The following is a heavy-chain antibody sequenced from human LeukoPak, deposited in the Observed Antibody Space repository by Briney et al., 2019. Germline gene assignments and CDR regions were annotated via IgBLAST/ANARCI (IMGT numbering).Heavy chain of an antibody. Sequence: SETLSLTCAVSGGSINTYYWTWIRQPPGKGLEWIGYIQVGGSTNYSPSLKSRVTMSLDTSKNQFSLKLSSVSAADTAGYYCARGSTVTPYYFDYWGQGTLVTVSS. J-gene: IGHJ4*02. V-gene: IGHV4-59*01. CDR2: IQVGGST. CDR1: GGSINTYY. D-gene: IGHD4-17*01. CDR3: ARGSTVTPYYFDY.